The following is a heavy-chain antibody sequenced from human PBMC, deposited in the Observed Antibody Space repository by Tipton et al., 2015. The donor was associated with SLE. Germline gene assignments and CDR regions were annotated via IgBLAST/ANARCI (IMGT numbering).Heavy chain of an antibody. D-gene: IGHD1-1*01. CDR1: GGSFSGYY. J-gene: IGHJ4*02. V-gene: IGHV4-34*01. CDR3: ARVRRTGPGDY. CDR2: INHSGST. Sequence: TLSLTCAVYGGSFSGYYWSWIRQPPGKGLEWIGEINHSGSTNNNPSLKSRVTISVDTSKNQFSLKLSSVTAADTAVYYCARVRRTGPGDYWGQGTLVTVSS.